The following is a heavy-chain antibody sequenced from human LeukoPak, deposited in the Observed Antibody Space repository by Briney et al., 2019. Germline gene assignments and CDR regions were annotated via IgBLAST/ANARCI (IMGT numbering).Heavy chain of an antibody. D-gene: IGHD6-13*01. Sequence: GGSLRLSCAASGFTFDDYAMHWVRQAPGKGLEWVSGISWNSGSIGYADSVKGRFTTSRDNAKNSLYLQMNSLRAEDTALYYCAKDAQGAAGTFWFDPWGQGTLVTVSS. CDR3: AKDAQGAAGTFWFDP. CDR1: GFTFDDYA. J-gene: IGHJ5*02. CDR2: ISWNSGSI. V-gene: IGHV3-9*01.